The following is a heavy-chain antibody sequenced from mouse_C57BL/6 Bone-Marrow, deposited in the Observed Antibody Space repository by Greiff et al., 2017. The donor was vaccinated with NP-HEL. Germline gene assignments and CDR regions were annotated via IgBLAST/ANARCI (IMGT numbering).Heavy chain of an antibody. V-gene: IGHV10-1*01. Sequence: EVKLVESGGGLVQPKGSLKLSCAASGFSFNTYAMNWVRQAPGKGLEWVARIRSKSNNYATYYADSVKDRLTISRDDSESMLYLQMNNLKTKDTAMYYCVRHPFSVVRGYAMDYWGQGTSVTVSS. CDR2: IRSKSNNYAT. CDR1: GFSFNTYA. J-gene: IGHJ4*01. D-gene: IGHD1-1*01. CDR3: VRHPFSVVRGYAMDY.